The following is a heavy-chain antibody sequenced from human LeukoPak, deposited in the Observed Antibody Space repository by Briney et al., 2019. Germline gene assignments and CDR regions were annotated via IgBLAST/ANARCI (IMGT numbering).Heavy chain of an antibody. V-gene: IGHV1-8*01. D-gene: IGHD3-10*01. Sequence: ASVKVSCKASGYTFTSYDINWVRQATGQGLEWMGWMNPNSGNTGYAQKFQGRVTMTRNTSISTAYMELSSLRSEDTAVYYCARVSLLWFGEFNYWGQGTLVTVSS. CDR1: GYTFTSYD. CDR2: MNPNSGNT. J-gene: IGHJ4*02. CDR3: ARVSLLWFGEFNY.